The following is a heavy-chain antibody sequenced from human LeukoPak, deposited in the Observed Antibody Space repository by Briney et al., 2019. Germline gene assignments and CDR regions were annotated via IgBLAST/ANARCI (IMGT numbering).Heavy chain of an antibody. V-gene: IGHV3-11*06. D-gene: IGHD6-13*01. CDR3: ARGAPGISAADY. J-gene: IGHJ4*02. CDR2: ISSSSSYT. Sequence: PGGSLRLSCAASGFTFSDYYMSWIRQAPGKGLEWVSYISSSSSYTNYADSVKGRFTISRDNAKNSLYLQMNSLRAGDTAVYYCARGAPGISAADYWGQGTLVTVSS. CDR1: GFTFSDYY.